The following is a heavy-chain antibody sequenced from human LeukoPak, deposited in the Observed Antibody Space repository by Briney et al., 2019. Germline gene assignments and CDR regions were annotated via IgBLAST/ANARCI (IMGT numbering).Heavy chain of an antibody. Sequence: GSLRLSCAASGFTFSSYSMNWVRQPPGKGLEWIGSIYYSGSTYYNPSLKSRVTISVDTSKNQFSLKLSSVTAADTAVYYCARVGQDFWSGYYVKDYYYGMDVWGQGTTVTVSS. D-gene: IGHD3-3*01. CDR3: ARVGQDFWSGYYVKDYYYGMDV. J-gene: IGHJ6*02. CDR2: IYYSGST. CDR1: GFTFSSYSMN. V-gene: IGHV4-39*01.